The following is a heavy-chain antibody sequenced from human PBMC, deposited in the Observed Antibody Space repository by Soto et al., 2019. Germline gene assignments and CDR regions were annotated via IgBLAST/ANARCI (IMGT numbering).Heavy chain of an antibody. V-gene: IGHV3-66*01. Sequence: EVQLVESGGGLVQPGGSLRLSCAASGFTVSSKYMSWVRQAPGKGLEWVSLIQSGGNTYYAGSAKGRFTISRDTSEHTVVLQMNSLRVEDTALYYCTRDDGHCSGGRCYGVPIDVWGKGATVTV. D-gene: IGHD2-15*01. J-gene: IGHJ6*03. CDR1: GFTVSSKY. CDR2: IQSGGNT. CDR3: TRDDGHCSGGRCYGVPIDV.